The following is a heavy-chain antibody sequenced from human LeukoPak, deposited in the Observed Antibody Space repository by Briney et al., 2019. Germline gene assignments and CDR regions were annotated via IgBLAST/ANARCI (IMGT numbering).Heavy chain of an antibody. CDR3: ARDLGLHAPNWFDP. CDR2: ISAYNGNT. Sequence: EASVKVSCKASGYTFTSYGISWVRQAPGQGLEWMGWISAYNGNTNYAQKLQGRVTMTTDTSTSTAYMELRGLRSDDTAVYYCARDLGLHAPNWFDPWGQGTLVTVSS. CDR1: GYTFTSYG. J-gene: IGHJ5*02. V-gene: IGHV1-18*01. D-gene: IGHD4-11*01.